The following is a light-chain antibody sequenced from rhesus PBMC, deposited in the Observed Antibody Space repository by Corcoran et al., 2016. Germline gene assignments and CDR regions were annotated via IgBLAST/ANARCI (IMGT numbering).Light chain of an antibody. CDR3: QQYNSAPPWT. CDR2: QAS. J-gene: IGKJ1*01. V-gene: IGKV1-21*01. CDR1: QGISSW. Sequence: DIQMTQSPSSLSASVGDRVTISCRASQGISSWLAWYQQKTGIAPKLLIYQASSLQSGGPSRFSGRGVGTDFTLTISSLQPEDFATYYCQQYNSAPPWTFGQGTKVEIK.